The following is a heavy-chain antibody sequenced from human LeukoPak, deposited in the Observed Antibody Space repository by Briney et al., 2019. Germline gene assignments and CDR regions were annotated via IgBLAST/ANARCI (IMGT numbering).Heavy chain of an antibody. D-gene: IGHD6-19*01. J-gene: IGHJ4*02. CDR2: ISSDGSNK. Sequence: GRSLRLSCSASGFIFSSYGMHWVRQALGEGLEWVAAISSDGSNKYYADSVKGRLTISRDNSKNTLYLEMNSLRAEDTAVYFCAKDGVFRQWLGGWQDYWGQGALVTVSS. V-gene: IGHV3-30*18. CDR1: GFIFSSYG. CDR3: AKDGVFRQWLGGWQDY.